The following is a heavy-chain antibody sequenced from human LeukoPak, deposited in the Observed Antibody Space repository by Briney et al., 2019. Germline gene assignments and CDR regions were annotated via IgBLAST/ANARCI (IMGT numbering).Heavy chain of an antibody. J-gene: IGHJ5*02. CDR1: GGSFSGYY. D-gene: IGHD2-2*01. Sequence: SETLSLTCAVYGGSFSGYYWSWIRQPPGKGLEWIGEINHSGSTNHNPSLKSRVTISVDTSKSQFSLKLSSVTAADTAVYYCAREGGYCSSTSCYYKFNWFDPWGQGTLVTVSS. V-gene: IGHV4-34*01. CDR2: INHSGST. CDR3: AREGGYCSSTSCYYKFNWFDP.